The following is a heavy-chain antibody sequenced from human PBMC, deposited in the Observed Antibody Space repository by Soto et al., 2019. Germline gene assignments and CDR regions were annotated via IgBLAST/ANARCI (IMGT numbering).Heavy chain of an antibody. CDR2: ILDSGST. J-gene: IGHJ5*02. D-gene: IGHD4-17*01. Sequence: QVQLQESGPGLVMPSGTLSLTCTVSSGSLSSPIWWTWVRQSPGKGLEWIGEILDSGSTNYNPSLKSRVALSVDKSQNQFSLRLNSVTAADTAVYYCVRGGDYRFETWGQGTLVTVSS. CDR3: VRGGDYRFET. V-gene: IGHV4-4*02. CDR1: SGSLSSPIW.